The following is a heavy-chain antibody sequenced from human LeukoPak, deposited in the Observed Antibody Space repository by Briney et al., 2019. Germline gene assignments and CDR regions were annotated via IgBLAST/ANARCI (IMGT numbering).Heavy chain of an antibody. CDR3: ARDVAPHYYDSSGYADAFDI. V-gene: IGHV3-7*01. D-gene: IGHD3-22*01. J-gene: IGHJ3*02. CDR1: GFTFSSYS. CDR2: IKQDGSEK. Sequence: GGSLRLSCAASGFTFSSYSMNWVRRAPGKGLEWVANIKQDGSEKYYVDSVKGRFTISRDNAKNSLYLQMNSLRAEDTAVYYCARDVAPHYYDSSGYADAFDIWGQGTMVTVSS.